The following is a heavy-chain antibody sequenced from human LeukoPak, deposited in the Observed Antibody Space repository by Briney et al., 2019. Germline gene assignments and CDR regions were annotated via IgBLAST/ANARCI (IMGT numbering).Heavy chain of an antibody. J-gene: IGHJ5*02. V-gene: IGHV4-30-4*08. CDR1: GGSISSGDYY. D-gene: IGHD6-13*01. CDR2: IYYSGST. Sequence: SETLSLTCTVSGGSISSGDYYWSWIRQPPGKGLEWIGYIYYSGSTYYNPSLKSRVTISVDTSKNQFSLKLSSVTAADTAVYYCARKFYSSSWYVPKGWFDPWGQGTLVTVSS. CDR3: ARKFYSSSWYVPKGWFDP.